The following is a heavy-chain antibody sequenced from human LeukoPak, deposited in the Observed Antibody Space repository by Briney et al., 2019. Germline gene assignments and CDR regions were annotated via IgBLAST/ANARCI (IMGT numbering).Heavy chain of an antibody. J-gene: IGHJ4*02. Sequence: SETLSLTCSVSGGSISSSGHYWGWIRQSPEKGLDWIGSIYSNGSTYYNPSVKSRITISVDTSKNQFSLKLTSVTAAETAVYYCARSATVTTGYFDFWGQGALVTVSS. D-gene: IGHD4-17*01. CDR2: IYSNGST. CDR1: GGSISSSGHY. V-gene: IGHV4-39*07. CDR3: ARSATVTTGYFDF.